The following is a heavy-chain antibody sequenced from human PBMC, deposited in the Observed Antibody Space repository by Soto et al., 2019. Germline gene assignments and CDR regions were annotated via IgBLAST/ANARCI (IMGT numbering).Heavy chain of an antibody. V-gene: IGHV3-23*01. CDR1: GFTFSSSA. J-gene: IGHJ6*02. CDR3: AKLQHNSYYYVMDV. Sequence: VGSLRLSGAASGFTFSSSAMRWVRQAPGQGLEWVSSITYTGNTHYSDSVKGRFTISRDNSKNTLYLQMDSLRAEDTAVYYCAKLQHNSYYYVMDVWGQGTTVTVSS. CDR2: ITYTGNT.